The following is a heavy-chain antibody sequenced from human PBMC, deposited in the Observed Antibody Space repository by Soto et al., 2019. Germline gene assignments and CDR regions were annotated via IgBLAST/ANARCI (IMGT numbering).Heavy chain of an antibody. Sequence: ASVKVSCKASGGTFSSYAISWVRQAPGQGLEWMGGIIPIFGTANYAQKFQGRVTITADESTSTAYMELSSLRSEDTAVYYCASPRDGYNEPHFDYWGQGTLVTVSS. J-gene: IGHJ4*02. V-gene: IGHV1-69*13. D-gene: IGHD5-12*01. CDR3: ASPRDGYNEPHFDY. CDR2: IIPIFGTA. CDR1: GGTFSSYA.